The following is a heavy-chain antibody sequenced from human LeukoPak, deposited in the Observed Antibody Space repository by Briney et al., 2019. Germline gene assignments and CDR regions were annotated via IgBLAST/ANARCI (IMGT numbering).Heavy chain of an antibody. D-gene: IGHD6-13*01. CDR3: ARSRTAAGTDY. J-gene: IGHJ4*02. CDR2: IYYSGST. V-gene: IGHV4-31*03. Sequence: SETLSLTCTVSGGSISSGGYYWSWIRQHPGKALEWIGYIYYSGSTYYNPSLKSRVTISVDTSKNQFSLKLSSVTAADTAVYYCARSRTAAGTDYWGQGTLVTVSS. CDR1: GGSISSGGYY.